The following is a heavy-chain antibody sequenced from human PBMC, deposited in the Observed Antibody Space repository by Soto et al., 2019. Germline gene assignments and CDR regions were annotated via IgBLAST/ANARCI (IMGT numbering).Heavy chain of an antibody. CDR1: GGTFSSYA. Sequence: ASVKVSCKASGGTFSSYAISWVRQAPGQGLEWMGGIIPIFGTANYAQKFQGRVTITADESTSTAYMELSSLGSEDTAVYYCARVVGANTFEYYYGMDVWGQGTTVTVSS. V-gene: IGHV1-69*13. CDR2: IIPIFGTA. D-gene: IGHD1-26*01. J-gene: IGHJ6*02. CDR3: ARVVGANTFEYYYGMDV.